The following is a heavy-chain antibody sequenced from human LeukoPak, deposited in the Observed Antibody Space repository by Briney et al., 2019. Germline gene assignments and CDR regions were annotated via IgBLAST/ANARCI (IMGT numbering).Heavy chain of an antibody. Sequence: GRSLRLSCAASGFTFSSYGMHWVRQAPGKGLEWVAVIWYDGSNKYYADSVKGRFTISRDNSKNTLYLQMNSLRAEDAAVYYCARGGPGPTDYFDYWGQGTLVTVSS. CDR1: GFTFSSYG. D-gene: IGHD1-14*01. CDR2: IWYDGSNK. CDR3: ARGGPGPTDYFDY. J-gene: IGHJ4*02. V-gene: IGHV3-33*01.